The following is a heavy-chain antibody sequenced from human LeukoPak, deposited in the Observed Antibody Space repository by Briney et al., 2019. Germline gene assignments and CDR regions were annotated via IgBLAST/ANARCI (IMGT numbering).Heavy chain of an antibody. CDR2: IYYSGSN. CDR3: ARRRDWELPYFDY. CDR1: GGSISSYY. V-gene: IGHV4-59*08. D-gene: IGHD1-26*01. Sequence: SETLSLTCTVSGGSISSYYWSWIRQPPGKGLEWIGYIYYSGSNNYNPSLKSRVTISVDTSKNQFSLKLSSVTAADTAVYYCARRRDWELPYFDYWGQGTLVTVSS. J-gene: IGHJ4*02.